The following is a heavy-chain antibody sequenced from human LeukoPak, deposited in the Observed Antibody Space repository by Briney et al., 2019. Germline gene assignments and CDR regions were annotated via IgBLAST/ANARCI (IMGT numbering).Heavy chain of an antibody. V-gene: IGHV3-23*01. Sequence: PGGSLRLSCGASGLTVSSYGMSWVHQAPGKGLEWVSTIIGSAVNTYYADSVKGRFTISRDDSKNTVYLQMNSLRAEDTAVYSCAKYTSGTSYRGLDQWGQGTLVTVSS. CDR2: IIGSAVNT. CDR3: AKYTSGTSYRGLDQ. CDR1: GLTVSSYG. D-gene: IGHD3-10*01. J-gene: IGHJ4*02.